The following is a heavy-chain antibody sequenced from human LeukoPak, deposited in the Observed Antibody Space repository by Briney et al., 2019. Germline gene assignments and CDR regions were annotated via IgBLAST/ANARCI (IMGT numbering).Heavy chain of an antibody. D-gene: IGHD3-3*01. CDR3: ARDYDFWSGYVGGPSDY. CDR2: IKQDGSEK. V-gene: IGHV3-7*01. CDR1: GFTFSSYW. Sequence: GGSLRLSCAASGFTFSSYWMSWVRQAPGKGLEGVANIKQDGSEKYYVDSVKGRFTISRDNAKNSLYLQMNSLRAEDTAVYYCARDYDFWSGYVGGPSDYWGQGTLVTVSS. J-gene: IGHJ4*02.